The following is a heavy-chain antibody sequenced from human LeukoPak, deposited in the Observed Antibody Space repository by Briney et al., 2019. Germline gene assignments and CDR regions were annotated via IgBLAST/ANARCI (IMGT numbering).Heavy chain of an antibody. CDR3: ARNRYCSSTSCYRKLFDY. CDR2: INPNSGGT. V-gene: IGHV1-2*02. Sequence: GASVKVSCKASGYTFTGYYMHWVRQAPGQGLEWMGWINPNSGGTNYAQKFQGRVTMTRDTSISTAYMELSRLRPDDTAVYYCARNRYCSSTSCYRKLFDYWGQGTLVTVSS. J-gene: IGHJ4*02. D-gene: IGHD2-2*02. CDR1: GYTFTGYY.